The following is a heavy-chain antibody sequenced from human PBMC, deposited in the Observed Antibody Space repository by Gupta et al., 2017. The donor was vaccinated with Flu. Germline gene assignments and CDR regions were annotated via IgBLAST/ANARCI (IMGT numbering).Heavy chain of an antibody. CDR1: GFTFSNAW. Sequence: EVQLVESGGGLVKPGGSLRLSCAASGFTFSNAWMSWVRQAPGKGLEWVGRIKSKTDGGTTDYAAPVKGRFTISRDDSKNTLYLQMNSLKTEDTAVYYCTTDRSRWGWELLGHDAFDIWGQGTMVTVSS. V-gene: IGHV3-15*01. CDR2: IKSKTDGGTT. CDR3: TTDRSRWGWELLGHDAFDI. J-gene: IGHJ3*02. D-gene: IGHD1-26*01.